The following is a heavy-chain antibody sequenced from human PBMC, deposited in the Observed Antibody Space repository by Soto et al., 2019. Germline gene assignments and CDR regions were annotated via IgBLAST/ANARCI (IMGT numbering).Heavy chain of an antibody. J-gene: IGHJ4*02. CDR3: AKGRGGSGSLTPRVDF. CDR1: GFTFNNYA. Sequence: EVQLLESGGGLVQPGGSLRISCAASGFTFNNYAMTWVRQAPGKGLEWVSAISGGGDTTSYADSVKGRFTVSRDGSKNTLYLQMSRLRAEDTALYYCAKGRGGSGSLTPRVDFWGQGTLVTVSS. V-gene: IGHV3-23*01. CDR2: ISGGGDTT. D-gene: IGHD3-10*01.